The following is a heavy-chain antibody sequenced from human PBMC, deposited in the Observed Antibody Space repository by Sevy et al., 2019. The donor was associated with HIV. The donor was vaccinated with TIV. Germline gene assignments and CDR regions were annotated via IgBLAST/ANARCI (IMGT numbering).Heavy chain of an antibody. CDR3: ARGGYYYDNAAYYALDS. Sequence: GESLKICCAATGFTFSNYAMHWVRQAPGKGMEWVAIIWSDGAYQYHGDSVKGRFTISRDNSKNTLYLQMNNVRVEDTAVYYCARGGYYYDNAAYYALDSWGQGTLVTVSS. D-gene: IGHD3-22*01. V-gene: IGHV3-33*01. J-gene: IGHJ4*02. CDR1: GFTFSNYA. CDR2: IWSDGAYQ.